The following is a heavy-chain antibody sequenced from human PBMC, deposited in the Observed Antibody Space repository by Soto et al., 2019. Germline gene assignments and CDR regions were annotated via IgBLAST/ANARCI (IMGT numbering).Heavy chain of an antibody. D-gene: IGHD3-10*01. CDR2: ISAHNGNT. V-gene: IGHV1-18*01. J-gene: IGHJ4*02. Sequence: QVHLVQSGAEVEKPGASVKVSCKGCGYDFTTYGITWVRQAPGQGPEWMAWISAHNGNTDYAQKLQDRVTVTRDTSTSTAYMELRSLRSDDTAVFYCARGSYGDYWGQGALVTVSS. CDR3: ARGSYGDY. CDR1: GYDFTTYG.